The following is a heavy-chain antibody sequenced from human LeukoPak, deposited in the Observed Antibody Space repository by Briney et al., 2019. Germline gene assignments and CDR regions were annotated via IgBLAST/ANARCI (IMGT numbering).Heavy chain of an antibody. Sequence: ASVKVSCKASGGTFSSYTISWVRQAPGQGLEWMGRIIPNLGIANYAQKFQGRVTITADKSTSTAYMELSSLRSEDTAVYYCARVSLANPYYDFWSGYCSGEFDYWGQGTLVTVSS. CDR3: ARVSLANPYYDFWSGYCSGEFDY. CDR1: GGTFSSYT. J-gene: IGHJ4*02. V-gene: IGHV1-69*02. D-gene: IGHD3-3*01. CDR2: IIPNLGIA.